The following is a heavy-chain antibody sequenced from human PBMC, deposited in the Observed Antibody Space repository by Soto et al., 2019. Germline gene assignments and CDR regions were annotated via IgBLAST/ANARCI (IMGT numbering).Heavy chain of an antibody. CDR2: IYHSGST. J-gene: IGHJ5*02. V-gene: IGHV4-4*02. Sequence: SETLSLTCTVSGDSISNDNWWSWVRQPPGKGLEWIGEIYHSGSTNSNPSLKSRVTISVDTSKNQFSLKLSSVTAADTAVYYCARALGITIFGVVIIQTNWFDPWGQGTLVT. D-gene: IGHD3-3*01. CDR3: ARALGITIFGVVIIQTNWFDP. CDR1: GDSISNDNW.